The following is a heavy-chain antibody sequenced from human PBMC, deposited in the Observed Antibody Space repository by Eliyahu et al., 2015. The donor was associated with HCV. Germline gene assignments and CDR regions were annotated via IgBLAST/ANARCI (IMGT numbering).Heavy chain of an antibody. Sequence: QVQLQESGPGLVKPSETLSLTCTVSGGSISSYYWSWIRQPPGKGLEWIGYIYYSGSTNYNPSLKSRVTISVDTSKNQFSLKLSSVTAADTAVYYCARQRCSTSCYFYYGMDVWGQGTTVTVSS. V-gene: IGHV4-59*08. D-gene: IGHD2-2*01. CDR1: GGSISSYY. CDR3: ARQRCSTSCYFYYGMDV. J-gene: IGHJ6*02. CDR2: IYYSGST.